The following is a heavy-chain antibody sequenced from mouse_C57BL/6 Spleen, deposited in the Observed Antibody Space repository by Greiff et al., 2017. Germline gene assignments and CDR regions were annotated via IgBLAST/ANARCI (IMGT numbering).Heavy chain of an antibody. Sequence: EVQVVESGGGLVKPGGSLKLSCAASGFTFSDYGMHWVRQAPEKGLEWVAYISRGSSTIYYADTVKGRFTISRDNAKNTLFLQMTSLRSEDTGMYYCAREGGILVDVWGTGTTVTVSS. CDR3: AREGGILVDV. CDR2: ISRGSSTI. V-gene: IGHV5-17*01. CDR1: GFTFSDYG. J-gene: IGHJ1*03.